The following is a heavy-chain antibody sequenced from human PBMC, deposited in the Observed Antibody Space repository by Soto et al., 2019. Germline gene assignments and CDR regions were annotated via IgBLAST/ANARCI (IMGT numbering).Heavy chain of an antibody. CDR1: GYTFTGYY. CDR3: ARVPVLRYFDWLFNPSPFDY. Sequence: ASVKFSCKASGYTFTGYYMHWVRQAPGQGLEWMGIINPSGGSTSYAQKFQGRVTMTRDTSTSTVYMELSSLGSEDTAVYYCARVPVLRYFDWLFNPSPFDYWGQGTLVTVSS. CDR2: INPSGGST. J-gene: IGHJ4*02. D-gene: IGHD3-9*01. V-gene: IGHV1-46*01.